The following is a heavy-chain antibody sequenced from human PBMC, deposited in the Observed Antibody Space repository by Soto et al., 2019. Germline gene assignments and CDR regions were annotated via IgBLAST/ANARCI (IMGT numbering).Heavy chain of an antibody. J-gene: IGHJ6*02. CDR2: IDPSDSYT. V-gene: IGHV5-10-1*01. CDR3: ARSGVYNYGVDV. CDR1: GYSFTTYW. D-gene: IGHD3-10*01. Sequence: PGESLKISCKGSGYSFTTYWINWVRQTPGKGLEWMGRIDPSDSYTNYSPSFQGHVTISADKSISTAYVQWSSLQASDTAVYYCARSGVYNYGVDVWGLGTPVTV.